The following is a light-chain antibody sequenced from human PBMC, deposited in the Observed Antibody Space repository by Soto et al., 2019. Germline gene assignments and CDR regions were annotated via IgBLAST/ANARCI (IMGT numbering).Light chain of an antibody. V-gene: IGKV1-27*01. CDR2: AAS. Sequence: DIQMTQSPSSLSASFGDRVTMTCRASQGIGIYLAWFQQRPGNTPKLLIYAASTLQSGVPSRFSGSGSGTYFTLTNSSLQPEDVATYYCQKYNSAPLTFGGGTRVEIK. J-gene: IGKJ4*01. CDR1: QGIGIY. CDR3: QKYNSAPLT.